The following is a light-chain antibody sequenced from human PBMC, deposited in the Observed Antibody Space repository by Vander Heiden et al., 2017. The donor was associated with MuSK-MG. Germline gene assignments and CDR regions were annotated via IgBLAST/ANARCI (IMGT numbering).Light chain of an antibody. CDR2: DVS. CDR3: SSYTSSSTRV. J-gene: IGLJ3*02. Sequence: QSAPTQPASVSGSPGQSITISCTGTSSDVGGYNYVSWYQQHPGKAPKLMIYDVSNRPSGVSNRFSGSKSGNTASLTTSGLQAEDEADYYCSSYTSSSTRVFGGGTKLTVL. CDR1: SSDVGGYNY. V-gene: IGLV2-14*01.